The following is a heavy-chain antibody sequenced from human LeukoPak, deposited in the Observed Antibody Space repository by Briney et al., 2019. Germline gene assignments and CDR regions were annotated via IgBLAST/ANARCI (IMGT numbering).Heavy chain of an antibody. Sequence: KASETLSLTCTVSGGSMSSNYWSWIRQPPGKGLEWIGYTYNSGTIYYSGSTNYNPSLLSRVTISVDTSKNQFSLKLRSVTAADTAVYYCARPFSGSYSDAFDLWGQGTMVTVSS. CDR2: TYNSGTIYYSGST. CDR3: ARPFSGSYSDAFDL. D-gene: IGHD1-26*01. J-gene: IGHJ3*01. V-gene: IGHV4-59*08. CDR1: GGSMSSNY.